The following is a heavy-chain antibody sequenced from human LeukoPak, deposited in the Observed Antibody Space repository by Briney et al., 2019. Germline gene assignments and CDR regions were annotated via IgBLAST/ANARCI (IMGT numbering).Heavy chain of an antibody. Sequence: GGSLRLSCAASGFTFSSYEINWVRQAPGKGLEWVSAISGSGGSTYYADSVKGRFTISRDNSKNTLYLQMNSLRAEDTAVYYCAKDEGLGWWELLGVFDYWGQGTLVTVSS. J-gene: IGHJ4*02. CDR3: AKDEGLGWWELLGVFDY. D-gene: IGHD1-26*01. CDR1: GFTFSSYE. CDR2: ISGSGGST. V-gene: IGHV3-23*01.